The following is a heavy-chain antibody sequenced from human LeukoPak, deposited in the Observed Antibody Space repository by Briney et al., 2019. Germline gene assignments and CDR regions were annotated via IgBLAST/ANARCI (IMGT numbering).Heavy chain of an antibody. CDR3: XXXXXXGSSCGYPDRDY. J-gene: IGHJ4*02. D-gene: IGHD3-22*01. CDR1: GFTFSSYA. Sequence: GGSLRLSCAASGFTFSSYAMSWVRQAPGKGLEWVSAISGSGGSTYYADSVKGRFTISRDNSKNTLYLQMNSLRAEDTAVYYCXXXXXXGSSCGYPDRDYWGQGTLVTVSS. V-gene: IGHV3-23*01. CDR2: ISGSGGST.